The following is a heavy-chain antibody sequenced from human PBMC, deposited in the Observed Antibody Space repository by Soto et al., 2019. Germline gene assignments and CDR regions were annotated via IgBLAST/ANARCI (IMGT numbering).Heavy chain of an antibody. J-gene: IGHJ5*02. D-gene: IGHD6-13*01. CDR2: IYHSGST. Sequence: SETLSLTCAVSSGSISSSNWWSWVRQPPGKGLEWIGEIYHSGSTNYNPSLKSRVTISVDKSKNQFSLKLSSVTAADTAVYYCARGLGPSIAAATSGNWFDPWGQGTLVTVSS. CDR1: SGSISSSNW. V-gene: IGHV4-4*02. CDR3: ARGLGPSIAAATSGNWFDP.